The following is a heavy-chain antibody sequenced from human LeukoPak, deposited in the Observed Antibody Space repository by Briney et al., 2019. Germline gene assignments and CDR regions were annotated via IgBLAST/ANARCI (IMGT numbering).Heavy chain of an antibody. CDR1: GFTFSSYA. CDR2: ISGSGGST. Sequence: PGGSLRLSCAASGFTFSSYAMSWVRQAPGKGLEWVSSISGSGGSTYYADSVKGRFTISRDNSKNTPYLQMNSLRAEDTAVYYCAKTTWELPDYWGQGTLVTVSS. J-gene: IGHJ4*02. V-gene: IGHV3-23*01. D-gene: IGHD1-26*01. CDR3: AKTTWELPDY.